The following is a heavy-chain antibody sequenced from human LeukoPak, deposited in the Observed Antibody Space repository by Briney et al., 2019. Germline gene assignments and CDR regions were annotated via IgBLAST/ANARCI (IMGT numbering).Heavy chain of an antibody. CDR2: INPNSGGT. CDR1: GYTFTGYY. Sequence: ASVKVSCKASGYTFTGYYMHWVRQAPGQGLEWVGWINPNSGGTNYAQKFQGRVTMTRDTSISTAYMELSRLRSDDTAMYYCARGILGYSGYDYGDYYYYMDVWGKGTTVTISS. J-gene: IGHJ6*03. D-gene: IGHD5-12*01. CDR3: ARGILGYSGYDYGDYYYYMDV. V-gene: IGHV1-2*02.